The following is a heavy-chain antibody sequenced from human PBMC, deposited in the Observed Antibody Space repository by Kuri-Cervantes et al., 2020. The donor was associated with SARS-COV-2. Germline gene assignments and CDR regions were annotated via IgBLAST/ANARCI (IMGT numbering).Heavy chain of an antibody. CDR2: ISAYNGNT. D-gene: IGHD6-19*01. Sequence: ASVKVPCKASGYTFTSYGISWVRQAPGQGLEWMGWISAYNGNTNYAQKLQGRVTMTTDTSTSTAYMELRSLRSDDTAVYYCATTGIAVAGRAGSDYWGQGTLVTVSS. CDR3: ATTGIAVAGRAGSDY. CDR1: GYTFTSYG. J-gene: IGHJ4*02. V-gene: IGHV1-18*01.